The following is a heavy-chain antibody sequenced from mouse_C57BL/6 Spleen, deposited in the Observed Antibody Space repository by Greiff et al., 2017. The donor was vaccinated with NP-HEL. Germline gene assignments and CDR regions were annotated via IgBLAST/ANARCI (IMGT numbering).Heavy chain of an antibody. V-gene: IGHV3-6*01. CDR2: ISYDGSN. D-gene: IGHD1-1*01. CDR1: GYSITSGYY. J-gene: IGHJ1*03. Sequence: EVKLQASGPGLVKPSQSLSITCSVTGYSITSGYYWNWIRQFPGNKLEWMGYISYDGSNNYNPSLKNRISITRDTSKNQFFLKLNSVTTEDTATYYCTTVVATDFDVWGTGTTVTVSS. CDR3: TTVVATDFDV.